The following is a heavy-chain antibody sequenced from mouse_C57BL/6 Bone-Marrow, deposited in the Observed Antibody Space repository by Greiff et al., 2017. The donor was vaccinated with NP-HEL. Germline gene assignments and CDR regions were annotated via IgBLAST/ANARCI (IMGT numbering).Heavy chain of an antibody. D-gene: IGHD1-1*01. V-gene: IGHV1-7*01. CDR2: INPSSGYT. Sequence: QVQLQQSGAELAKPGASVKLSCKASGYTFTSYWMHWVKQRPGQGLEWIGYINPSSGYTKYNQKFKDKATLTADKSSSTAYMQLSSLTYEDSAVXYCAGAGILLRWRGYFDVWGTGTTVTVSS. CDR1: GYTFTSYW. CDR3: AGAGILLRWRGYFDV. J-gene: IGHJ1*03.